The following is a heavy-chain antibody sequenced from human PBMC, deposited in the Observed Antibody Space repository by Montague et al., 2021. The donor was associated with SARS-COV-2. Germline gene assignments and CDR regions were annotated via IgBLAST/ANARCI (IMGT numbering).Heavy chain of an antibody. CDR2: IYYGGST. D-gene: IGHD5-12*01. CDR1: GGSVSPYY. J-gene: IGHJ3*02. CDR3: ARGARSDYEAFDI. V-gene: IGHV4-59*02. Sequence: SETLSLTCTVSGGSVSPYYWNWVRQSPAKRLEWIGLIYYGGSTIYNPSLQSRVTISVDTSKNQFSLSLTSLTSAATAVYYCARGARSDYEAFDIWGQGTMVTVSS.